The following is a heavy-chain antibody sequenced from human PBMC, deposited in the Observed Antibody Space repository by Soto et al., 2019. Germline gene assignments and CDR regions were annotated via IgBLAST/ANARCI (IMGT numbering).Heavy chain of an antibody. V-gene: IGHV3-33*01. CDR2: IWYDGGNK. Sequence: QVQLVESGGGAVQPGRSLRLSCAASGFTFSNYGMHWVRQAPGKGLEWVAFIWYDGGNKYYAESVKGRFTISRDNSKNTLYLQMNSLRAEDTAVYYCARDGDVNTGFGKDYWGQGTLVTVSS. J-gene: IGHJ4*02. CDR1: GFTFSNYG. CDR3: ARDGDVNTGFGKDY. D-gene: IGHD3-16*01.